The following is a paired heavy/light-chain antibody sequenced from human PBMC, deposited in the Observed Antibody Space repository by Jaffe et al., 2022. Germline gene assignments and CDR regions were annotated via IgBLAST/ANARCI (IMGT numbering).Light chain of an antibody. CDR1: QSVSSNS. CDR3: QHFGSSSTTWT. CDR2: GAS. J-gene: IGKJ1*01. V-gene: IGKV3-20*01. Sequence: EIVLTQSPGTLSLSPGERATLSCRASQSVSSNSLAWYQQKPGQAPRLLIYGASSRATGIPDRFSGSGSGTDFTLTISRLEPEDFAVYYCQHFGSSSTTWTFGQGTKVEIK.
Heavy chain of an antibody. V-gene: IGHV3-30*02. CDR2: LSHDGSIK. CDR1: GFTFSYYG. J-gene: IGHJ4*02. D-gene: IGHD3-10*01. Sequence: QVQLVESGGGVVQPGGSLRLSCAASGFTFSYYGMHWVRQAPGKGPEWVAYLSHDGSIKSYYAESVKGRFTISRDNSKNTLYLQMNSLRAEDTAVYYCATNEHDSGRYYWRYWGQGTLVTVSS. CDR3: ATNEHDSGRYYWRY.